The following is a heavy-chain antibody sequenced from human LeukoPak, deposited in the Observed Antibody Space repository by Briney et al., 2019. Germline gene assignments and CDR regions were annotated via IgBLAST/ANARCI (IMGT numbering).Heavy chain of an antibody. D-gene: IGHD1-26*01. J-gene: IGHJ4*02. CDR1: GFTFSSYE. V-gene: IGHV3-48*03. Sequence: PWGSLRLSCAASGFTFSSYEMNWVRQAPGKGLEWVSYISSSGGTIYYADSVKGRFTISRDNAKNSLYLQMNSLRAEDTAVYYCARASGSSPSDYWGQGTLVTVSS. CDR3: ARASGSSPSDY. CDR2: ISSSGGTI.